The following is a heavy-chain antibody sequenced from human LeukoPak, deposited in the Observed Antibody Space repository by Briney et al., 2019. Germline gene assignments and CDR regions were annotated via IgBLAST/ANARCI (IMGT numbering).Heavy chain of an antibody. CDR2: IYYSGST. Sequence: SETPSLTCTVSGGSISSYYWSWVRQPPGKGLEWIGYIYYSGSTSYNPSLKSRVTISIDTSKNQFSLKLSSVTAADTAVYYCARHVVVTAPLGYWGQGTLVTVSS. J-gene: IGHJ4*02. CDR1: GGSISSYY. CDR3: ARHVVVTAPLGY. V-gene: IGHV4-59*08. D-gene: IGHD2-21*02.